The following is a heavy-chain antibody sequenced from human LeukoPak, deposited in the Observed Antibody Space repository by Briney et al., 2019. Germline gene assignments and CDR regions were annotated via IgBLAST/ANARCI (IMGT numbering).Heavy chain of an antibody. D-gene: IGHD2-15*01. J-gene: IGHJ4*02. CDR2: IKQDGSEK. Sequence: PGGSLRLSCAASGFTFSSYWMSWVRQAPGKGLEWVANIKQDGSEKYYVDSVKGRFTISRDNAKNSLYLQMNSLRAEDTAVYYCARDQHAGGVVAANPYYFDYWGQGTLVTVSS. CDR1: GFTFSSYW. V-gene: IGHV3-7*01. CDR3: ARDQHAGGVVAANPYYFDY.